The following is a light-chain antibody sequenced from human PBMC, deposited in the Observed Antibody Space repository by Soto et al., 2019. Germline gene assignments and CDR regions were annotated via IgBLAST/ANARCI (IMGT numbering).Light chain of an antibody. Sequence: DIQITQSPSTLSGSVGDSVTITCRASQTISSWLAWYQQKPGKAPKLLIYKASTLKSGVPSRFSGSGSGTEITLTISSLQPDDFATYYCQHNSSYSEAFGQGTKVDIK. CDR2: KAS. CDR3: QHNSSYSEA. CDR1: QTISSW. V-gene: IGKV1-5*03. J-gene: IGKJ1*01.